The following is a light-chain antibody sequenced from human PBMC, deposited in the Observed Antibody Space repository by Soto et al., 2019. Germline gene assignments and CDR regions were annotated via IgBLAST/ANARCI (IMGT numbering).Light chain of an antibody. CDR3: HQNYRATPWT. V-gene: IGKV1-39*01. Sequence: DINLSQSPSSLSASVGDRVTITCRSSQSISSYLNWYQQKPGKAPKLLIYAASSLQSGVPSRFSGGGSGTDFTLNISSLQPDDFATYYCHQNYRATPWTFGQGTKVAIK. CDR1: QSISSY. J-gene: IGKJ1*01. CDR2: AAS.